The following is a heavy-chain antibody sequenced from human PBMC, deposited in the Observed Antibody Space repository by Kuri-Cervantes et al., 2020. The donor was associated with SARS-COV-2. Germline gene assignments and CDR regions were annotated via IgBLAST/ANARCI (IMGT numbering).Heavy chain of an antibody. Sequence: SETLSLTCTVPGGSIDNSSIYWGWIRQPPGKGLEWIGNIYYTGTTYYNPSLKSRATISVDTSKEQFSLKLSSVTAADTAIYYCATFTVTTKFDNWGQGTLVTVSS. V-gene: IGHV4-39*01. J-gene: IGHJ4*02. CDR3: ATFTVTTKFDN. D-gene: IGHD4-17*01. CDR1: GGSIDNSSIY. CDR2: IYYTGTT.